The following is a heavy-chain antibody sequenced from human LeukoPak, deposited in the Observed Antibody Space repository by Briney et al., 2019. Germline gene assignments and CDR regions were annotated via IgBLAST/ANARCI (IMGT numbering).Heavy chain of an antibody. V-gene: IGHV4-59*01. CDR1: GGSISSYY. CDR3: ARAGGRAATGLDS. D-gene: IGHD6-13*01. J-gene: IGHJ4*02. Sequence: SETLSLTCTVSGGSISSYYWSWIRQPPGKGLEWIGYIYYSGSTNYNPSLKSRVTISVDTSKNQFSLRLTSVTAADTAVYYCARAGGRAATGLDSWGQGTLVTVSS. CDR2: IYYSGST.